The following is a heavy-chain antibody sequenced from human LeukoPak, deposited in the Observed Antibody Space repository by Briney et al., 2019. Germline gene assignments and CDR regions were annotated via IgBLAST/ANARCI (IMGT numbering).Heavy chain of an antibody. Sequence: ASVKVSCKASGYTFTSYYMHWVRQAPEQGLEWMGIINPSGGSTSYAQKFQGRVTMTRDTSTSTVYMELSSLRFEDTAVYYCARDWWFGELAGYWGQGTLVTVSS. V-gene: IGHV1-46*01. J-gene: IGHJ4*02. D-gene: IGHD3-10*01. CDR1: GYTFTSYY. CDR3: ARDWWFGELAGY. CDR2: INPSGGST.